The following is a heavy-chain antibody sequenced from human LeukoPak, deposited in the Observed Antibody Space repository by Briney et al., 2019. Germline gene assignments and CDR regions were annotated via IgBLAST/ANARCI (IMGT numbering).Heavy chain of an antibody. J-gene: IGHJ4*02. CDR3: ASVPPSIQLLFIY. V-gene: IGHV3-48*01. D-gene: IGHD5-18*01. CDR2: ISSSSSTT. Sequence: GGSLRLSCAASGFTFSSSSMNWVRQAPGKGLEWVSYISSSSSTTYYADSVKGRFTNSRDNAKNSLYLQMNSLRAEDTAVYYCASVPPSIQLLFIYWGQGTLVTVSS. CDR1: GFTFSSSS.